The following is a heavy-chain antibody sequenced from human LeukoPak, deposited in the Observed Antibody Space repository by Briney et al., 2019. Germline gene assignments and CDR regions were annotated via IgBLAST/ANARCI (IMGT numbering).Heavy chain of an antibody. CDR1: GGSISSSSYY. D-gene: IGHD3-22*01. CDR2: IYYSGST. CDR3: ASNYYDSSGYSDY. Sequence: SETLSLTCSLSGGSISSSSYYWGWIRQPTGEGLVFIRSIYYSGSTYYNPSLKSRVTISVDTSKNQFSLKLSSVTAADTAVYYCASNYYDSSGYSDYWGQGTLVTVSS. V-gene: IGHV4-39*01. J-gene: IGHJ4*02.